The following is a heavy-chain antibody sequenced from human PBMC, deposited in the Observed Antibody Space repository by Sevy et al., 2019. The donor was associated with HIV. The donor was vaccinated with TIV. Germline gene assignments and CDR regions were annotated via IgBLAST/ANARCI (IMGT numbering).Heavy chain of an antibody. D-gene: IGHD4-17*01. V-gene: IGHV3-48*03. CDR3: ASDLPPSATTVAHFDC. CDR2: ISNSGTSI. CDR1: GFTFSSYE. J-gene: IGHJ4*02. Sequence: GGSLRLSCVASGFTFSSYEMNSVRQAPGKGLEWVSYISNSGTSIYYSDSLKGRITISSDNARNSLYLQMNSLRAEDTAVYYCASDLPPSATTVAHFDCWGQGTLVTVSS.